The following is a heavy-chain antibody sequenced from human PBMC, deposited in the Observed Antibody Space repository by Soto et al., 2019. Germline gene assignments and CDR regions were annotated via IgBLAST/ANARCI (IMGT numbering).Heavy chain of an antibody. CDR2: FRAGGDDGTT. D-gene: IGHD3-10*01. J-gene: IGHJ4*02. CDR1: GFTFSSYS. V-gene: IGHV3-23*01. CDR3: AKKVNSGSGSQYFDY. Sequence: GSLRLSCVASGFTFSSYSMRWVRQAPGKGLEWVSGFRAGGDDGTTYYADSVKGRFTISRDNSKNTLFLQMNSLRAEDTAIYYCAKKVNSGSGSQYFDYFGQGTLVTVSS.